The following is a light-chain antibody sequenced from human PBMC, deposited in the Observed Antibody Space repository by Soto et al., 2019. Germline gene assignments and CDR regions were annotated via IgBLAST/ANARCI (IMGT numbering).Light chain of an antibody. Sequence: QSALTQPRSVSGSPGQSVTISCTGTRSDVGGYNYVSWYQQHPGKAPKLMIYDVSKRPSGVPDRFSGSKSGNMASLTISGLQAEDEADYYCCSYAGSYTPHVVFGGGTKLTVL. V-gene: IGLV2-11*01. J-gene: IGLJ2*01. CDR2: DVS. CDR1: RSDVGGYNY. CDR3: CSYAGSYTPHVV.